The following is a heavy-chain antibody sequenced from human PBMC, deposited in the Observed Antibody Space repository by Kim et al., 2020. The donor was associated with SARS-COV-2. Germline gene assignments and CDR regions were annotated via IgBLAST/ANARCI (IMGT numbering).Heavy chain of an antibody. V-gene: IGHV4-4*02. Sequence: LKSRVTISVDKPKNQFSLKLSSVTAADTAVYYCARVDSSGWYGAYYYGMDVWGQGTTVTVSS. D-gene: IGHD6-19*01. J-gene: IGHJ6*02. CDR3: ARVDSSGWYGAYYYGMDV.